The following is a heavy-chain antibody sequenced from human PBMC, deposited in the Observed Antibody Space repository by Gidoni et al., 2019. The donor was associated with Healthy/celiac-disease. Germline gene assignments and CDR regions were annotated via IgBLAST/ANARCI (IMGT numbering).Heavy chain of an antibody. V-gene: IGHV4-34*01. Sequence: QVQLQQWGAGLLKPSETLSLTCAVYGGSSSGYYWSWIRQPPGKGREWIGEINHSGSTNYNPSLKSRVTIAVDTSKNQFSLKLSSVTAADTAVYYCAERGSGSYPTWGQGTLVTVSS. CDR1: GGSSSGYY. D-gene: IGHD3-10*01. J-gene: IGHJ5*02. CDR2: INHSGST. CDR3: AERGSGSYPT.